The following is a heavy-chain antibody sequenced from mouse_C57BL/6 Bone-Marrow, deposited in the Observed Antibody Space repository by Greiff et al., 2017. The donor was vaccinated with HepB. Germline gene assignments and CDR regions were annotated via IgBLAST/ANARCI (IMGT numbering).Heavy chain of an antibody. CDR2: IDPENGDT. J-gene: IGHJ1*03. D-gene: IGHD1-1*01. CDR1: GFNIKDDY. Sequence: EVKVVESGAELVRPGASVKLSCTASGFNIKDDYMHWVKQRPEQGLEWIGWIDPENGDTEYASKFQGKATITADTSSNTAYLQLSSLTSEDTAVYYCTTITTVVYWYFDVWGTGTTVTVSS. CDR3: TTITTVVYWYFDV. V-gene: IGHV14-4*01.